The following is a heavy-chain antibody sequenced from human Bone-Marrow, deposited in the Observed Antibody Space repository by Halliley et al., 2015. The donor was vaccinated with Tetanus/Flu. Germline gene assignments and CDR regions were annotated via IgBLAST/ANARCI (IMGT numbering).Heavy chain of an antibody. J-gene: IGHJ4*02. Sequence: GNIFYRGRPHPNPSLKSRATISIDTSKNQFSLQLNSVTAADTAVYYCARGPYCSSTSCYYFDSWGQGTLVTVSS. D-gene: IGHD2-2*01. V-gene: IGHV4-30-4*01. CDR2: IFYRGRP. CDR3: ARGPYCSSTSCYYFDS.